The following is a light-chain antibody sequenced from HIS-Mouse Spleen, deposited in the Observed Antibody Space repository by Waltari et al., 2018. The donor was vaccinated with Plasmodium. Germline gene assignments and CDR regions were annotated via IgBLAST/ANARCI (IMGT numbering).Light chain of an antibody. CDR2: RNN. J-gene: IGLJ3*02. CDR3: AAWDDSLSGWV. Sequence: QSVLTQPPSASGTPGQRVTISCSGSSSNIGSNYVYWYQQLPGTAPKLLIYRNNRRPSGGPDLFSGSKSGTSASLAISGLRSEDEADYYCAAWDDSLSGWVFGGGTKLTVL. V-gene: IGLV1-47*01. CDR1: SSNIGSNY.